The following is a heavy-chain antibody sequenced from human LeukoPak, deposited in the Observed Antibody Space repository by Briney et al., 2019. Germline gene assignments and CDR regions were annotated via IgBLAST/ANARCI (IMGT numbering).Heavy chain of an antibody. D-gene: IGHD2-15*01. V-gene: IGHV3-48*03. CDR1: GFTFSSYE. Sequence: GGSLRLSCAASGFTFSSYEMNWVRQAPGKGLEWVSYISSSGSTIYYADSVKGRFTISRDNARNFVYLQVNSLRAEDTAIYYCARDEKDGPLWYWGQGILVFVSS. J-gene: IGHJ4*02. CDR3: ARDEKDGPLWY. CDR2: ISSSGSTI.